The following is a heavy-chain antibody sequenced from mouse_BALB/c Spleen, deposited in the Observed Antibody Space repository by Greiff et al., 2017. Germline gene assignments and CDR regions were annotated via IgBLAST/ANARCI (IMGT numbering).Heavy chain of an antibody. J-gene: IGHJ2*01. CDR1: GYTFTSYW. CDR2: IFPGTGTT. V-gene: IGHV1S132*01. D-gene: IGHD2-12*01. CDR3: ARRDDPYYFDY. Sequence: QVQLKESGAELVKPGASVKLSCKTSGYTFTSYWIQWVKQRPGQGLGWIGEIFPGTGTTYYNEKFKGKATLTIDTSSSTAYMQLSSLTSEDSAVYFCARRDDPYYFDYWGQGTTLTVSS.